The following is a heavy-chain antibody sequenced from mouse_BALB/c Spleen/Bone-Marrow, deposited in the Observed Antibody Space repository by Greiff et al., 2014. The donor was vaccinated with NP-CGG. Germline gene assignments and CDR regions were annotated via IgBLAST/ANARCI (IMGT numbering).Heavy chain of an antibody. D-gene: IGHD6-1*01. Sequence: VQLQQSGPELVKPGASVKMSCKASGYTFTDYYMKWVKQSHGKSLEWIGDNNPKNGDSFYNQKFKGKATLTVDKSSNTAYMQPTGLTSAASAFYSGARGVRLSWFFDVGGPGPPFPFPS. CDR2: NNPKNGDS. J-gene: IGHJ1*01. V-gene: IGHV1-26*01. CDR1: GYTFTDYY. CDR3: ARGVRLSWFFDV.